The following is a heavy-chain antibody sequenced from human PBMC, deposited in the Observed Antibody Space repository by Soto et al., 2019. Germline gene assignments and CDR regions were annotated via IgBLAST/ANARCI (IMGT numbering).Heavy chain of an antibody. Sequence: QITLKESGPTLVKPTQTLTLTCTFSGFSLSTSGVGVGWIRQPPGKALEWLALIYWDDDKRYSPSLKSRLTITTDTSKHPVVLTMTHMEPMDTATYDCAHRRGYSGCWYEDFQHWGQGTLVTVSS. CDR1: GFSLSTSGVG. V-gene: IGHV2-5*02. CDR3: AHRRGYSGCWYEDFQH. J-gene: IGHJ1*01. D-gene: IGHD6-19*01. CDR2: IYWDDDK.